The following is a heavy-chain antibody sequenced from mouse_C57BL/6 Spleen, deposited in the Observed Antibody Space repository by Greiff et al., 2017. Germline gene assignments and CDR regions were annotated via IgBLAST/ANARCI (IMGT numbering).Heavy chain of an antibody. CDR2: IDPENGDT. J-gene: IGHJ3*01. CDR3: TTPTHYCYGSSSFAY. V-gene: IGHV14-4*01. Sequence: DVQLQESGAELVRPGASVKLSCTASGFNFKDDYMHWVKQRPEQGLEWIGWIDPENGDTEYASKFQGQATITADTSSNTAYLQLSSLTSEDTAVYYCTTPTHYCYGSSSFAYWGQGTLVTVSA. D-gene: IGHD1-1*01. CDR1: GFNFKDDY.